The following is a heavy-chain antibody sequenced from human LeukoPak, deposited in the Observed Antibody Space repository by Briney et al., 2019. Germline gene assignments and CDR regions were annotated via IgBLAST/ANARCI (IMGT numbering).Heavy chain of an antibody. V-gene: IGHV3-48*03. CDR3: ARGALHVFDY. CDR1: GFTFSDDE. CDR2: ISTSGSTT. Sequence: GGSLRISCAASGFTFSDDEINWVRQAPGKGLEWVSCISTSGSTTYYADSVKGRFTISRDNAKNSLFLQMNTLTAEDTAVYYCARGALHVFDYWGQGTPVTVSS. J-gene: IGHJ4*02. D-gene: IGHD3-10*02.